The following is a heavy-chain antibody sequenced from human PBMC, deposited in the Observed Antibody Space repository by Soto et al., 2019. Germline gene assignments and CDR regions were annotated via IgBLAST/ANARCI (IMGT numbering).Heavy chain of an antibody. D-gene: IGHD6-13*01. J-gene: IGHJ4*02. V-gene: IGHV4-59*08. CDR2: IFYSGSS. CDR3: ARSIAFTSSWDS. CDR1: GGSISSYY. Sequence: SETLSLTCTVSGGSISSYYWSWIRQPPGKGLEWIGYIFYSGSSNYNPSLKSRVTISVDTSKNQFSLKLSSVTAADTAVYYCARSIAFTSSWDSWGQGALVTVSS.